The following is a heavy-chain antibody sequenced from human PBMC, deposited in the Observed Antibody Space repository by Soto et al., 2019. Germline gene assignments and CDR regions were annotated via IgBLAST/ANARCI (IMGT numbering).Heavy chain of an antibody. D-gene: IGHD6-25*01. J-gene: IGHJ4*02. V-gene: IGHV1-46*02. CDR2: INPASAST. CDR1: GYTFKHYY. Sequence: QVQLVQSGAEVKKPGASVKVSCRTSGYTFKHYYIHWVRQAPGQGLEWLGIINPASASTNYAQEFQDRGTLTMDTSTTTVYVELSGLRGEDTAIFYCARDLAAGDHWGQGTLVNVSS. CDR3: ARDLAAGDH.